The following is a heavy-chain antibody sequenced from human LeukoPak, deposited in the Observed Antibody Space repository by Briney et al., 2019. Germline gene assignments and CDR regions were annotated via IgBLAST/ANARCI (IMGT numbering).Heavy chain of an antibody. CDR2: IYYTGSA. Sequence: SETLSLTCTVSGGSISSSSYYWGWTRQPPGRALEWIGSIYYTGSAYYNPSLKSRVTMSVDTSKNQFSLRLSSVTAADTAVYSCARHPERYSYFDYWGQGTLVTVSS. D-gene: IGHD5-18*01. CDR3: ARHPERYSYFDY. V-gene: IGHV4-39*01. CDR1: GGSISSSSYY. J-gene: IGHJ4*02.